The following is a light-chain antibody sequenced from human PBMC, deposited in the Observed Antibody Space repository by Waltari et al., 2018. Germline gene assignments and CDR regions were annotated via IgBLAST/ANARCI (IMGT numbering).Light chain of an antibody. CDR3: KSYSTSSTHYV. CDR2: EVS. CDR1: SSDVGGYKY. Sequence: QSALTQPASVSGSPGQSITISCTGTSSDVGGYKYVSWYQQHPGKAPKLMIYEVSNRPSGVSNRFSGSKSGNTASLTISGLQAEDEADYYCKSYSTSSTHYVFGTGTKVTVL. J-gene: IGLJ1*01. V-gene: IGLV2-14*03.